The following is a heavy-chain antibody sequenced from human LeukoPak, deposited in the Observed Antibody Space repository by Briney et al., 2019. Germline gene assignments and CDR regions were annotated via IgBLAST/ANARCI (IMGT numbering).Heavy chain of an antibody. CDR2: ISYDGGDQK. CDR3: AIEGSAFWLGERFAI. CDR1: GCPFRLYS. J-gene: IGHJ4*02. Sequence: GGSLRLSCSTSGCPFRLYSLHWIRPAPGRGLDWVGAISYDGGDQKHYGQSVKGRFPIHRDDANNTLSLQNNSLKYAGTAVYYWAIEGSAFWLGERFAIWGEGTLVSVSS. V-gene: IGHV3-30-3*01. D-gene: IGHD3-10*01.